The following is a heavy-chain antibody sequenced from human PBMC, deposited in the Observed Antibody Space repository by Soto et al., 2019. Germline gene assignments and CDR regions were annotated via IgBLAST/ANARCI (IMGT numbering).Heavy chain of an antibody. J-gene: IGHJ6*02. CDR1: GFTFSSYS. V-gene: IGHV3-48*01. D-gene: IGHD2-2*01. CDR3: AVVPAANGHYGMDV. Sequence: PGGSLRLSCAASGFTFSSYSMNWVRQAPGKGLECVSYISSSSSTIYYADSVKGRFTISRDNAKNSLYLQMNSLRAEDTAVYYCAVVPAANGHYGMDVWGQGTTVTVSS. CDR2: ISSSSSTI.